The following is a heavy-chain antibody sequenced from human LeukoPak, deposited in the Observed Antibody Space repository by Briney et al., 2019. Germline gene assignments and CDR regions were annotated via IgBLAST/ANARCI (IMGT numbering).Heavy chain of an antibody. J-gene: IGHJ6*02. CDR2: IKEDGSEK. D-gene: IGHD6-13*01. CDR1: GFTFSNYW. V-gene: IGHV3-7*03. CDR3: ARPPGITAAGMFDYYYYGMDV. Sequence: GGSLRLSCAASGFTFSNYWMTWVRQAPGMGLEWVAKIKEDGSEKYYVDSVKGRFTISRDNAKKSLYLQMNSLRVEDTAVYYCARPPGITAAGMFDYYYYGMDVWGQGTTVTVSS.